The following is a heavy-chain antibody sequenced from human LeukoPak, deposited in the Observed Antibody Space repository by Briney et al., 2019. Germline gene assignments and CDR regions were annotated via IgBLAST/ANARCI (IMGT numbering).Heavy chain of an antibody. CDR1: GFRFSTYV. CDR2: LSHSGGSA. J-gene: IGHJ4*02. V-gene: IGHV3-23*01. D-gene: IGHD3-9*01. Sequence: GGSLRLSCAGSGFRFSTYVLSWVRQAPGKGLEWVSSLSHSGGSAYYTDSVKGRFTISRDNSKNTLYLHMNSLRVGDTAVYFCAKLGFLTGSFDSWGQGTLVSVSS. CDR3: AKLGFLTGSFDS.